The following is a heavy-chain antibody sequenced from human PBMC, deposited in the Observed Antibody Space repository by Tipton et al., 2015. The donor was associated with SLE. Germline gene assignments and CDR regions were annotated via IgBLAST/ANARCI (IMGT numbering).Heavy chain of an antibody. CDR1: GFTFTDFD. Sequence: SLRLSCAASGFTFTDFDMHWVRQAPGKGLEWVSLIGVVGDTFYSGSVKGRFTISRDNAKNTVYLQMNSLRVEDTAVYYCARDRWYSMDVWGQGTTVTVSS. D-gene: IGHD6-13*01. V-gene: IGHV3-13*01. J-gene: IGHJ6*02. CDR3: ARDRWYSMDV. CDR2: IGVVGDT.